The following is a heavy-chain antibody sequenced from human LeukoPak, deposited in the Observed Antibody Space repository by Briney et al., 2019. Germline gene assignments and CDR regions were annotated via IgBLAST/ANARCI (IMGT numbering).Heavy chain of an antibody. D-gene: IGHD6-6*01. CDR2: IYYRGST. CDR3: ARGPIPESSDSLDY. Sequence: SETLSLTCTVSGGSISSYYWSWIRQPPGKGLEWIGYIYYRGSTSYNPSLKSRVSISLDTSKNQFSLKLSSVTAADTAIYYCARGPIPESSDSLDYWGQGTLVTVSS. J-gene: IGHJ4*02. V-gene: IGHV4-59*08. CDR1: GGSISSYY.